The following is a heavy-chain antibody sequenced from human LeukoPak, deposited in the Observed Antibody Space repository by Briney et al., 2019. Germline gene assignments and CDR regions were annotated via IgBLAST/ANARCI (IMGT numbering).Heavy chain of an antibody. J-gene: IGHJ4*02. CDR3: ARVHDSSGYYFG. CDR1: GFTVSSNY. Sequence: GGSLRLSCAASGFTVSSNYMGWVRQAPGKGLEWVSVIYSGGSTYYADSVKGRFTISRDNSKNTLYLQINSLRAEDTAVYYCARVHDSSGYYFGRGQGTLVTVSS. D-gene: IGHD3-22*01. V-gene: IGHV3-66*02. CDR2: IYSGGST.